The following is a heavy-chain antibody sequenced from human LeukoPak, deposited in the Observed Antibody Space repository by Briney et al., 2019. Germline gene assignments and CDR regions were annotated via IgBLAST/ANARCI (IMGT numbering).Heavy chain of an antibody. CDR2: ISGSGGST. CDR3: AKAQTIAVAGTFDY. D-gene: IGHD6-19*01. Sequence: PGGSLRLSCAASGFTFSSYAMSWVRQAPGKGLEWVSAISGSGGSTCYADSVKGRFTISRDNSKNTLYLQMNSLRAEDTAVYYCAKAQTIAVAGTFDYWGQGTLVTVSS. CDR1: GFTFSSYA. V-gene: IGHV3-23*01. J-gene: IGHJ4*02.